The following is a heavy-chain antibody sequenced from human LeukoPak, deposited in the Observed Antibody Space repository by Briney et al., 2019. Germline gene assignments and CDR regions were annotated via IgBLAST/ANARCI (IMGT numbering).Heavy chain of an antibody. J-gene: IGHJ4*02. CDR2: IYPGDSDT. CDR3: ATPPITMVRGVIAGH. Sequence: GESLKMSCKGSGYSFTSYWIGWVRQMPGKGLEWMGIIYPGDSDTRYSPSFQGQVTISADKSISTAYLQWSSLKASDTAMYYCATPPITMVRGVIAGHWGQGTLVTVSS. V-gene: IGHV5-51*01. D-gene: IGHD3-10*01. CDR1: GYSFTSYW.